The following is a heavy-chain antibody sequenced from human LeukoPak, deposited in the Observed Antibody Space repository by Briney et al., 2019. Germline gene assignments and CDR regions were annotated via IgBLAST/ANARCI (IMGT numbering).Heavy chain of an antibody. CDR2: INPNSGGT. D-gene: IGHD6-19*01. V-gene: IGHV1-2*02. CDR3: ARAGIAVAGPSFDY. Sequence: GASVKVSCKASGYTFTGYYMHWVRQAPGQGLEWMGWINPNSGGTNYAQKFQGRVTMTRDTSISTAYMELSSLRSEDTAVYYCARAGIAVAGPSFDYWGQGTLVTVSS. CDR1: GYTFTGYY. J-gene: IGHJ4*02.